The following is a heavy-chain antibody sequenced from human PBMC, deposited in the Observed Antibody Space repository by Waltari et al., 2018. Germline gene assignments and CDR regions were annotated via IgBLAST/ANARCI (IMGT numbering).Heavy chain of an antibody. CDR1: GFTFSSYE. D-gene: IGHD5-18*01. J-gene: IGHJ6*02. Sequence: EVQLVESGGGLVQPGGSLRLSCAASGFTFSSYEMNWVRQATGKGLERVSYISSSGSTIYYADSVKGRFTISRDNAKNSLYLQMNSLRAEDTAVYYCARGEGGYSYGYRGMDVWGQGTTVTVSS. CDR2: ISSSGSTI. CDR3: ARGEGGYSYGYRGMDV. V-gene: IGHV3-48*03.